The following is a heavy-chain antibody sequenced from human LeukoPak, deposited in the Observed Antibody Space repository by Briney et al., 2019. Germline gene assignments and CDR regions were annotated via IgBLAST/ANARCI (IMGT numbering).Heavy chain of an antibody. D-gene: IGHD3-22*01. CDR3: ARDYDYYDSSGYSFFDY. V-gene: IGHV1-18*01. CDR1: GYTFTSYG. Sequence: ASVKVSCKASGYTFTSYGISWVRQAPGQGLEWMGWISAYNGNTNYAQKLQGRVTITTDTSTSTAYMELSRLRSDDTAVYYCARDYDYYDSSGYSFFDYWGQGTLVTVSS. J-gene: IGHJ4*02. CDR2: ISAYNGNT.